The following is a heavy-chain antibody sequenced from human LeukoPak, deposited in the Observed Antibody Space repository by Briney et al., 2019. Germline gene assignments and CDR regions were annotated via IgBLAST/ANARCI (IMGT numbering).Heavy chain of an antibody. V-gene: IGHV3-30*02. Sequence: AGSLTLSCTASGFTFSSYGMHWVRQAPGKGLEWVAFLRDDGSNKYYGDSVKGRFTISRDNSKNTVYLQMHSLRAEDTALYYCAKARTTTDGYNLNLGFDYWGQGTLVTVSS. J-gene: IGHJ4*02. CDR3: AKARTTTDGYNLNLGFDY. CDR1: GFTFSSYG. CDR2: LRDDGSNK. D-gene: IGHD5-24*01.